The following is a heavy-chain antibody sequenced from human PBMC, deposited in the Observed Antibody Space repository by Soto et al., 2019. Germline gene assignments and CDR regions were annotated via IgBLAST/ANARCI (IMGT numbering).Heavy chain of an antibody. CDR3: ASEYCGGDCYSAARYGMDV. CDR1: GYTFTSYA. CDR2: INAGNGNT. J-gene: IGHJ6*02. D-gene: IGHD2-21*02. Sequence: QVQLVQSGAEVKKPGASVKVYCKASGYTFTSYAMPWVRQAPGQRLEWMGWINAGNGNTKYSQKFKGRVTLTRATSASTAYMELSSLRSEDTAVYYCASEYCGGDCYSAARYGMDVWGQGTTVTVSS. V-gene: IGHV1-3*01.